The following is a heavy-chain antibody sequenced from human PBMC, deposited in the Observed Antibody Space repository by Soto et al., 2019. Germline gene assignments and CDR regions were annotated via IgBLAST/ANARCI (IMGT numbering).Heavy chain of an antibody. J-gene: IGHJ4*02. CDR3: ARDKITGLFDY. D-gene: IGHD2-8*02. CDR1: GFTFNNAW. V-gene: IGHV3-15*01. Sequence: GGSLRLSCAASGFTFNNAWMSWVRQAPGKGLEWVGRIKGEADGGTTDYAAPVKGRITISRDHSKDTLYLRMNSLKTEDTAVYYCARDKITGLFDYWGQGTLVTVSS. CDR2: IKGEADGGTT.